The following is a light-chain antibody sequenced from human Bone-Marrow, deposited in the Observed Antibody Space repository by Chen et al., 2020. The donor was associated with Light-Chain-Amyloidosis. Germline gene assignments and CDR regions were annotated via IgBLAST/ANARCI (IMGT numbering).Light chain of an antibody. CDR3: QSADSSGTYEGI. CDR1: DLPTKY. J-gene: IGLJ2*01. Sequence: SYELTQPPSVSVSPGQTARLTCSGDDLPTKYAYWYQQKPGQAPGLVIHRDTERPAGISERFAGSSSGTTATLTSSGVQAEDEADYHCQSADSSGTYEGIFGGGTKLTVL. V-gene: IGLV3-25*03. CDR2: RDT.